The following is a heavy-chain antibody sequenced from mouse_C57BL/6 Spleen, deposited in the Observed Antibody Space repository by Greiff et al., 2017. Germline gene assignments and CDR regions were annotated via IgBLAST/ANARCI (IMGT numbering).Heavy chain of an antibody. J-gene: IGHJ1*03. CDR3: ARSGSSTLRYFDG. CDR2: INYDGSST. D-gene: IGHD1-1*01. CDR1: GFTFSDYY. V-gene: IGHV5-16*01. Sequence: EVMLVESEGGLVQPGSSMKLSCTASGFTFSDYYMAWVRQVPEKGLEWVANINYDGSSTYYLDSLKSRFIISRDNAKNILYLQMSSLKSEDTATYYCARSGSSTLRYFDGWGTGTTVTVSS.